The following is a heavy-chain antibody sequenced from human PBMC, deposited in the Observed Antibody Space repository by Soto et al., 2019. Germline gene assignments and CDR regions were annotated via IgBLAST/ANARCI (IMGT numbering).Heavy chain of an antibody. CDR3: ARDIYDYVWGSYRYANNWFDP. D-gene: IGHD3-16*02. Sequence: PSETLSLTCAVYGGSFSGYYWSWIRQPPGKGLEWIGEINHSGSTNYNPSLKSRVTISVDTSKNQFSLKLSSVTAADTAVYYCARDIYDYVWGSYRYANNWFDPWGQGTLVTVSS. CDR1: GGSFSGYY. V-gene: IGHV4-34*01. J-gene: IGHJ5*02. CDR2: INHSGST.